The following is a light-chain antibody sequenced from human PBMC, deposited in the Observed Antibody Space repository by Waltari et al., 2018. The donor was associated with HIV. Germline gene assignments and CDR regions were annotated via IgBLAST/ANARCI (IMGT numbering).Light chain of an antibody. CDR3: ETWDSTTRL. Sequence: QPVLTQSSSASASLGSSVRLTCTLSSGHSTYIIAWHQQQPGKAPRSLMKVESSGAYHKGSGVPDRCSGSSSGADRYRTISNVQLEDEADYYWETWDSTTRLFGRGTKLTVL. J-gene: IGLJ3*02. CDR2: VESSGAY. CDR1: SGHSTYI. V-gene: IGLV4-60*02.